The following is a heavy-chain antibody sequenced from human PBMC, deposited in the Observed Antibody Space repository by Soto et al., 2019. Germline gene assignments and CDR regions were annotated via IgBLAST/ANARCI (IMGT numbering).Heavy chain of an antibody. D-gene: IGHD5-18*01. J-gene: IGHJ4*02. CDR3: ARQGDTAMVMVY. CDR2: IYYSGST. CDR1: GGSISSSSYY. Sequence: PSETLSLTCTVSGGSISSSSYYWGWIRQPPGKGLEWIGSIYYSGSTYYNPSLKSRVTISVDTSKSQFSLKLSSVTAADTAVYYCARQGDTAMVMVYWGQGTLVTASS. V-gene: IGHV4-39*01.